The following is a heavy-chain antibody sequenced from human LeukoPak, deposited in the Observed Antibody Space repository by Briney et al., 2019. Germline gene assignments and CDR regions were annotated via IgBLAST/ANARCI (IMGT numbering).Heavy chain of an antibody. Sequence: SETLSFTCAVSGGSISSANYYWSWIRQPAGKGLEWIGRIYTSGTTNYNPSLKSRVTISIDTSKNHFPLKLSSVTAADTAVYYCAREDPYYYYYMDVWGKGTTVTVSS. CDR1: GGSISSANYY. CDR2: IYTSGTT. CDR3: AREDPYYYYYMDV. V-gene: IGHV4-61*02. J-gene: IGHJ6*03.